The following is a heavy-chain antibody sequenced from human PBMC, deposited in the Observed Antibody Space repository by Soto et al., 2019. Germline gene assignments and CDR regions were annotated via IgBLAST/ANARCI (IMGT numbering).Heavy chain of an antibody. V-gene: IGHV1-18*01. Sequence: QVQVVQSGAEVKKPGASVKVSCKASGYIFTRFGISWVRQAPGRGLEWMGWISGYNANTNYAQKFHGRVLLTTDTSTNTAYMELRSLRSDDTAVYYCARDRGAARTLDAFDFWGQGTRVTVSS. J-gene: IGHJ3*01. CDR3: ARDRGAARTLDAFDF. CDR1: GYIFTRFG. D-gene: IGHD6-6*01. CDR2: ISGYNANT.